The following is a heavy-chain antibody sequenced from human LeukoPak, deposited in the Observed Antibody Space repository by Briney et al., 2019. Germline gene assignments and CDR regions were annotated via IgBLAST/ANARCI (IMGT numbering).Heavy chain of an antibody. D-gene: IGHD3-3*01. CDR2: INPNSGGT. J-gene: IGHJ4*02. CDR1: GYTFTGYY. Sequence: GASVKVSCKASGYTFTGYYMHWVRQAPGQGLEWMGWINPNSGGTNYAQKFQGRVTMTRDTSISTAYMGLSRLRSDDTAVYYCARNYDFWSGYYSPRSYFDYWGQGTLVTVSS. V-gene: IGHV1-2*02. CDR3: ARNYDFWSGYYSPRSYFDY.